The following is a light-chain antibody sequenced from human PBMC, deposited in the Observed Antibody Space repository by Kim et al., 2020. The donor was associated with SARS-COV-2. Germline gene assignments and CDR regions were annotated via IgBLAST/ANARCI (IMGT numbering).Light chain of an antibody. CDR3: QQRSNWPLT. V-gene: IGKV3-11*01. Sequence: LSPGERAALPCAASQIVSRFLAWYTQKPGQAPRLLIYDASNRATGIPPRFSGSGSGTDFTLTISSLEPEDFAVYFCQQRSNWPLTFGGGTKVDIK. CDR1: QIVSRF. CDR2: DAS. J-gene: IGKJ4*01.